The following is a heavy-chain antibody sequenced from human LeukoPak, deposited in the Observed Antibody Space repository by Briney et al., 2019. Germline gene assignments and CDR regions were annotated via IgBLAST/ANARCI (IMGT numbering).Heavy chain of an antibody. V-gene: IGHV1-18*04. D-gene: IGHD3-9*01. CDR2: IRAYNGKT. CDR3: ARGSPRALRYFDWHKNYYYYGMDV. J-gene: IGHJ6*04. CDR1: GYTFTSYG. Sequence: GVSVNVSYKPSGYTFTSYGIIWVRQAPGQGREWMGWIRAYNGKTNYAQKLQGRVTMTTDTSTSTAYMELRSLRSDDTAVYYCARGSPRALRYFDWHKNYYYYGMDVWGKGTTVTVSS.